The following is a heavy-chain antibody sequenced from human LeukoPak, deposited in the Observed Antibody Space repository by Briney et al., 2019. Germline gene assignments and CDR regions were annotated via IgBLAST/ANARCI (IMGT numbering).Heavy chain of an antibody. CDR1: GGTFSSYA. D-gene: IGHD3-22*01. Sequence: ASVKVSCKASGGTFSSYAISWVRQAPGQGLEWMAGIIPIFGTANYAQKVKGRFTITTDDSTNTVYMELSSLRAEDTAVYYCARSYYDRPYYFDYWGQGTLVTVSS. J-gene: IGHJ4*02. CDR3: ARSYYDRPYYFDY. V-gene: IGHV1-69*05. CDR2: IIPIFGTA.